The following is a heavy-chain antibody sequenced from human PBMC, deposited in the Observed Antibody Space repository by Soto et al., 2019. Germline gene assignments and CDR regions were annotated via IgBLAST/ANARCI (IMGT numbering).Heavy chain of an antibody. CDR2: IWYDGSNK. V-gene: IGHV3-33*01. CDR3: ARDSAVAGTFDY. CDR1: GFTFSSYG. J-gene: IGHJ4*02. Sequence: GGSLRLSCAASGFTFSSYGMHWVRQAPGKGLEWVAVIWYDGSNKYYADSVKGRFTISRDNSKNTLYLQMNSLRAEDTAEYYCARDSAVAGTFDYWGQGTLVTVSS. D-gene: IGHD6-19*01.